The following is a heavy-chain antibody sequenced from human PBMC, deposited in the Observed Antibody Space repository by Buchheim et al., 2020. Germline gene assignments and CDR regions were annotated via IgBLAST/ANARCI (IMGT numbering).Heavy chain of an antibody. D-gene: IGHD5-18*01. CDR2: IYYSGST. CDR3: ARHEGYSYGLHYYGMDV. V-gene: IGHV4-39*01. J-gene: IGHJ6*02. CDR1: GGSISSSSYY. Sequence: QLQLQESGPGLVKPSETLSLTCTVSGGSISSSSYYWGWIRQPPGKGLEWIGGIYYSGSTYYNPSLKSRVTISVDTSKNQFSLKLSSVTAADTAVYYCARHEGYSYGLHYYGMDVWGQGTT.